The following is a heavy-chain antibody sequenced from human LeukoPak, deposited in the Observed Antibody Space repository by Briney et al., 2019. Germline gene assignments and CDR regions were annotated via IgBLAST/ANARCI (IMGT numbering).Heavy chain of an antibody. V-gene: IGHV3-30*03. D-gene: IGHD6-13*01. CDR3: ARHDDIAIFRNGLDV. J-gene: IGHJ6*02. CDR1: GFTFSSYG. Sequence: HPGRSLRLSCAASGFTFSSYGMHWVRQAPGKGLEWVAVISYDGSNKYYADSVKGRFTISRDNSKNTLYLQMNSLRAEDTAVYYCARHDDIAIFRNGLDVWGQGTTVTVSS. CDR2: ISYDGSNK.